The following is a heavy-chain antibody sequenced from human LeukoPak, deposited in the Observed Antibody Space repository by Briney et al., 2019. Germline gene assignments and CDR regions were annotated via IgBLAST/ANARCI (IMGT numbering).Heavy chain of an antibody. Sequence: GRSLRLSCAASGFTFSSYGMHWVRQAPGKGLEWVAVISYDGSNKYYADSVKGRFTISRDNSKNTLYLQMNSLRAEDTAVYYCAKDMECSSTSCYLYYYYGMDVWGQGTTVTVSS. D-gene: IGHD2-2*01. CDR3: AKDMECSSTSCYLYYYYGMDV. CDR2: ISYDGSNK. CDR1: GFTFSSYG. J-gene: IGHJ6*02. V-gene: IGHV3-30*18.